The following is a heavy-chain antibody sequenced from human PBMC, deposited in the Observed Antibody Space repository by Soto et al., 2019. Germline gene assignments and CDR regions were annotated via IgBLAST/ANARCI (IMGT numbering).Heavy chain of an antibody. CDR3: ARTRSAWSDFHYFSLDV. D-gene: IGHD1-26*01. CDR1: GFTFNSYG. V-gene: IGHV3-30*03. CDR2: ISYDSTKT. Sequence: LRLSCAASGFTFNSYGMHWVRQGPGNGLEWVAFISYDSTKTYYADSVKGRFTISRDNSNSALYVQMNSLTGEDTAVYYCARTRSAWSDFHYFSLDVWGQGTTVTVSS. J-gene: IGHJ6*02.